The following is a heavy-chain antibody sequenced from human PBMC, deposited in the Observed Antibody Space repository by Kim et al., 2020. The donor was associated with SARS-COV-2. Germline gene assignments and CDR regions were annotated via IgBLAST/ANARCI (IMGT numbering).Heavy chain of an antibody. D-gene: IGHD3-22*01. V-gene: IGHV4-59*01. CDR1: GGSISSYY. Sequence: SETLSLTCTVSGGSISSYYWSWIRQPPGKGLEWIGYIYYSGSTNYNPSLKSRVTISVDTSKNQFSLKLSSVTAADTAVYYCARMVYYDSSGYTNWFDPWGQGTLVTVSS. J-gene: IGHJ5*02. CDR2: IYYSGST. CDR3: ARMVYYDSSGYTNWFDP.